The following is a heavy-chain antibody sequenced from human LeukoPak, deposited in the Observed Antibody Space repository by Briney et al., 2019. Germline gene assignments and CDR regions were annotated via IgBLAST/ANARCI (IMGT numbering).Heavy chain of an antibody. CDR3: ARDTLYCSSTSCQNYYYMDV. Sequence: PSETLSLTCAVYGVSFSGYYRSWIRQPAGKGLEWIGRIYTSGSTNYNPSLKSRVTISVDTSKNQFSLKLSSVTAADTAVYYCARDTLYCSSTSCQNYYYMDVWGKGTTVTISS. J-gene: IGHJ6*03. CDR1: GVSFSGYY. D-gene: IGHD2-2*01. V-gene: IGHV4-4*07. CDR2: IYTSGST.